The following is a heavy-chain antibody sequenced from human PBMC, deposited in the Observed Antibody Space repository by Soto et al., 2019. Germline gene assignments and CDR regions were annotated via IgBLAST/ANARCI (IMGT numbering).Heavy chain of an antibody. Sequence: ESLKISCKGSGYSFTSYLISWVRQMPGKGLEWMGRIDPSDSYTNYSPSFQGHVTISADKSISTAYLQWSSLKASDTAMYYCARPNGYYYYYGMDVWGQGTTVTVSS. CDR2: IDPSDSYT. J-gene: IGHJ6*02. D-gene: IGHD2-8*01. CDR1: GYSFTSYL. CDR3: ARPNGYYYYYGMDV. V-gene: IGHV5-10-1*01.